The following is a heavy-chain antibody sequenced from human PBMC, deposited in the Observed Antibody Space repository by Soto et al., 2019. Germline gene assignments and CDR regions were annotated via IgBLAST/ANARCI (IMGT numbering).Heavy chain of an antibody. Sequence: SAEVTCKACCLSFTSYGISWVRQANGQGLEWMGGIIPIFGTANYAQKFQGRVTITADESTSTAYMELSSLRSEDTAVYYCARRGVIPTYYYYYGMDVWGQGTTVTVSS. CDR3: ARRGVIPTYYYYYGMDV. CDR2: IIPIFGTA. J-gene: IGHJ6*02. D-gene: IGHD3-10*01. V-gene: IGHV1-69*01. CDR1: CLSFTSYG.